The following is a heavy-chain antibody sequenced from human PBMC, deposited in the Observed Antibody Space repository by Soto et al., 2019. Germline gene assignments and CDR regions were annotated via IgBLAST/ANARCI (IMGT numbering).Heavy chain of an antibody. CDR3: ARHGGDVVMVRG. J-gene: IGHJ4*02. CDR2: ISTTGVT. V-gene: IGHV4-59*08. D-gene: IGHD2-21*01. Sequence: QVKLQESGRGLVKPSETLSLSCTVSGGSLGDVYWTWIRQPPGKEMEWIGYISTTGVTNYSPSLKSRVTMSTDTSKNQFSLNLSSVTAADTAIYFCARHGGDVVMVRGWGQGIQVTVSS. CDR1: GGSLGDVY.